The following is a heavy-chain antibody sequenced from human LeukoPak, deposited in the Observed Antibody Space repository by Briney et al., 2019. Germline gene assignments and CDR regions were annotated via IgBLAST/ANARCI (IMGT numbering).Heavy chain of an antibody. D-gene: IGHD3-22*01. CDR3: AKGPTGSSGYGLYDY. V-gene: IGHV3-23*01. CDR1: GFTFSSYA. Sequence: GGSLRLSCAASGFTFSSYAMSWVRQAPGEGLEWVSAISGSGGSTYYADSVKGRFTISRDNSKNTLYLQMNSLRAEDTAVYYCAKGPTGSSGYGLYDYWGQGTLVTVSS. J-gene: IGHJ4*02. CDR2: ISGSGGST.